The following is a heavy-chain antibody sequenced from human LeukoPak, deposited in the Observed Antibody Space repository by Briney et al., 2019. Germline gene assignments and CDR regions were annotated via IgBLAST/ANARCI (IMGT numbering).Heavy chain of an antibody. CDR2: ISSSGSTI. J-gene: IGHJ6*02. Sequence: PGGSLRLSCIASGFTFTSYWMSWVRQAPGKGLEWVSYISSSGSTIYYADSVKGRFTISRDNAKNSLYLQMNSLRAEDTAVYYCARDPGAADYYYYGMYVWGQGTTVTVSS. D-gene: IGHD1-26*01. CDR1: GFTFTSYW. CDR3: ARDPGAADYYYYGMYV. V-gene: IGHV3-48*04.